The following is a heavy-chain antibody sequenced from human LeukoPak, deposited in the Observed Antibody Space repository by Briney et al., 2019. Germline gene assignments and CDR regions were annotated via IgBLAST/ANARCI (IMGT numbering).Heavy chain of an antibody. J-gene: IGHJ4*02. D-gene: IGHD3-16*01. CDR3: ARGRYGWLPFDY. Sequence: SETLSLTCTVSGGSMSSYYWSWIRQPPGKGLEWIGYIYYSGSTNYNPSLKSRVTISVDTSKNQFTLKLSSVTAADTAIYYCARGRYGWLPFDYWGQGTLVTVSS. V-gene: IGHV4-59*01. CDR1: GGSMSSYY. CDR2: IYYSGST.